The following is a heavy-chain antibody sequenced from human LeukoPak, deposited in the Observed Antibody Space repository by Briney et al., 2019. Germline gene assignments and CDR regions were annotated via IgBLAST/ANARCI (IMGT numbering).Heavy chain of an antibody. CDR3: ARDEAAAGHDD. CDR2: ISTSGSTK. D-gene: IGHD6-13*01. J-gene: IGHJ4*02. CDR1: GFILSSYE. Sequence: PGGSLRLSCAASGFILSSYEMNWVRQAPGKGLEWVSYISTSGSTKYYAGSVKGRFTISRDNAKNSLYLQMNSLRAEDTAVYYCARDEAAAGHDDWGQGTLVTVSS. V-gene: IGHV3-48*03.